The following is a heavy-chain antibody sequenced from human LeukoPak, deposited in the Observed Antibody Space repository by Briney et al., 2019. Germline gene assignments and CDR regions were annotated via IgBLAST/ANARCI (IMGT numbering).Heavy chain of an antibody. J-gene: IGHJ4*02. CDR2: INPNSGGT. CDR3: ARVRNSYGPRSLDY. CDR1: GYTFTGYY. D-gene: IGHD5-18*01. Sequence: ASVKVSCKASGYTFTGYYMHWVRQAPGQGLEWMGWINPNSGGTNYAQKFQGRVTMTRDTSISTAYMELSRLRSDDTAVYYCARVRNSYGPRSLDYWGQGTLVTVSS. V-gene: IGHV1-2*02.